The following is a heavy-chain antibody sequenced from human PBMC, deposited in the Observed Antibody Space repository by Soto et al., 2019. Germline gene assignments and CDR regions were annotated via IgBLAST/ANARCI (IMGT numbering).Heavy chain of an antibody. V-gene: IGHV4-31*03. D-gene: IGHD6-13*01. CDR2: IYYSGST. J-gene: IGHJ4*02. CDR3: ARGSQQLVLGVDY. Sequence: SETLSLTCTVSGGSISSGGYYWSWIRQHPGKGLEWIGYIYYSGSTYYNPSLKSRVTISVDTSKNQFSLKLSSVTAADTAVYYCARGSQQLVLGVDYWGQGTLVTVSS. CDR1: GGSISSGGYY.